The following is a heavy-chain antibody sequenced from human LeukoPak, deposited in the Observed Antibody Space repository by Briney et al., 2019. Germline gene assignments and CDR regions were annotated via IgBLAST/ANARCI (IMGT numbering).Heavy chain of an antibody. J-gene: IGHJ3*02. CDR1: GFTFDDYA. Sequence: GGSLRLSCAASGFTFDDYAMHWVRQAPGKSLEWVSGISWNSGSIGYADSVKGRFTISRDNAKNSLYLQMNSLRAEDTALYYCAKTSLTIFGVVGGAFDIWGQGTMVTVSS. V-gene: IGHV3-9*01. D-gene: IGHD3-3*01. CDR2: ISWNSGSI. CDR3: AKTSLTIFGVVGGAFDI.